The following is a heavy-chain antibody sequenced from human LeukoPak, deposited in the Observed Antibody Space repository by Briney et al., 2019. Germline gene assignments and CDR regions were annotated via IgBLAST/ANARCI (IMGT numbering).Heavy chain of an antibody. CDR1: GGSISSSSYY. Sequence: KPSETLSLTCTVSGGSISSSSYYWGWIRQPPGEGLEWIGTINYSGSTYYTPSPNSRVNISVATSKNQFSLKLSSVTAADTAVYYCARRRYGNLRWFDPWGQGTLVTVSS. V-gene: IGHV4-39*01. CDR2: INYSGST. CDR3: ARRRYGNLRWFDP. J-gene: IGHJ5*02. D-gene: IGHD5-18*01.